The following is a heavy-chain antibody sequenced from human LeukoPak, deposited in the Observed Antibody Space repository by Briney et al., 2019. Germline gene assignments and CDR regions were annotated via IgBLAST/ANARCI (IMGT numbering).Heavy chain of an antibody. CDR1: GYTFTSYG. J-gene: IGHJ4*02. CDR3: ARDHYYGSGSLGFDY. D-gene: IGHD3-10*01. Sequence: ASVKVSCKASGYTFTSYGISWVRQAPGQGLEWMGWISAYNGNTNYAQKLQGRVTMTTDTSTSTAYMELRSLRSDDTAVYYCARDHYYGSGSLGFDYWGQGTLVTVSS. CDR2: ISAYNGNT. V-gene: IGHV1-18*01.